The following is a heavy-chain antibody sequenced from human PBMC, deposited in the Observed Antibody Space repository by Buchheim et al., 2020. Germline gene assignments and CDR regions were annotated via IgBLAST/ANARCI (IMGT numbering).Heavy chain of an antibody. J-gene: IGHJ5*02. CDR2: INHSGST. CDR3: ARGPRFSPHQRWFDP. Sequence: QVQLQQWGAGLLKPSKTLSLSCAVYGGPFSGYFWSWIRQPPGKGLEWIGEINHSGSTNYNPSLKSRVTISVDTSKNQFSLKLSSVTAADTAVYYCARGPRFSPHQRWFDPWGQGTL. D-gene: IGHD3-10*01. V-gene: IGHV4-34*01. CDR1: GGPFSGYF.